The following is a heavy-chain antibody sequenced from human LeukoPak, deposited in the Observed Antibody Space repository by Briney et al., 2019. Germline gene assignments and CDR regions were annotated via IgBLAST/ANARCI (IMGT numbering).Heavy chain of an antibody. Sequence: SETLCLTCTVSGGSISSYYWSWIRQPAGKGLEWIGRIYSSGSTNYNPSLKSRVTMSVDTSKNQFSLKLSSVTAADTAVYYCARRKQELGTNHAFDIWGQGTLASVSS. CDR1: GGSISSYY. J-gene: IGHJ3*02. CDR3: ARRKQELGTNHAFDI. CDR2: IYSSGST. D-gene: IGHD7-27*01. V-gene: IGHV4-4*07.